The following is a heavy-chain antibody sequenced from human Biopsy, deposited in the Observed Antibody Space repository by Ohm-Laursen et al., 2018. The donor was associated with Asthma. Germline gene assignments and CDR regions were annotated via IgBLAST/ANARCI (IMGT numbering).Heavy chain of an antibody. D-gene: IGHD6-19*01. CDR2: ISYDGSSI. Sequence: SLRLSCAASRFTYEMHCVRQAPGKGLEWVTVISYDGSSIYYADSVKGRFTISRDNSKNTLSLQMNSLAAEDTAVYYCAREGVAGTHIEDWGQGTLVTVSS. CDR3: AREGVAGTHIED. V-gene: IGHV3-30-3*01. J-gene: IGHJ4*02. CDR1: RFTYE.